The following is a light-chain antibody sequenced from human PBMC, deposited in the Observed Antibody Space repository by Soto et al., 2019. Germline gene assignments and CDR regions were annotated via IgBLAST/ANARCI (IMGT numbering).Light chain of an antibody. Sequence: ETVLMQSPGTVSLSPGERATLSCTTSQTVKSDYLAWYQQKPGQAPRLLIYGIFYRAAGIPDRFSGSGSGTVFPLTISGLETDDSAVYYCQHYDGSPRTFGQGTKLEI. CDR3: QHYDGSPRT. V-gene: IGKV3-20*01. CDR1: QTVKSDY. CDR2: GIF. J-gene: IGKJ2*01.